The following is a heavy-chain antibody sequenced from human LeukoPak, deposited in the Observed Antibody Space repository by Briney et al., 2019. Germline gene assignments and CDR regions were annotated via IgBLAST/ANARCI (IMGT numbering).Heavy chain of an antibody. D-gene: IGHD3-10*01. J-gene: IGHJ4*02. CDR3: AKYYYGSGSQRYFDY. CDR1: GFTFSNYG. CDR2: IRYDGNNK. V-gene: IGHV3-30*02. Sequence: PGGSLRLSCAASGFTFSNYGMHWVRQAPGKGLEWVAFIRYDGNNKNYADFVKGRFTISRDNSKNTPYLQMNSLRAEDTAVYYCAKYYYGSGSQRYFDYWGQGTPVTVSS.